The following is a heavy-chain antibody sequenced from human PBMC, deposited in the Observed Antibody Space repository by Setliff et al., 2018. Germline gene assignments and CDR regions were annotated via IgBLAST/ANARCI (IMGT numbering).Heavy chain of an antibody. V-gene: IGHV3-73*01. CDR1: GFTFSGSA. D-gene: IGHD3-22*01. CDR3: TRQASPHPDSSGYYYDLRCYYYMDV. Sequence: PGGSLRLSCVASGFTFSGSAMHWVRQASGKGLEWVGRIRSRPDNYATTYAASVKGRFTISRDDSKNTAYLQMNSLKTEDTAVYYCTRQASPHPDSSGYYYDLRCYYYMDVWGKGTTVTVSS. CDR2: IRSRPDNYAT. J-gene: IGHJ6*03.